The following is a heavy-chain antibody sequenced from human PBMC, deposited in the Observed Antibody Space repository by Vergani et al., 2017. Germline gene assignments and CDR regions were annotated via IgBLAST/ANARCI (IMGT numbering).Heavy chain of an antibody. CDR3: ARSRIYYGARSPDY. Sequence: QVQLQESGPGLVKPSETLSLTCTVSGASVNSYYWSWIRQPPGKGLEWMGYVSFRGDTLYDPSVKGRMTISLNTSSNQFSLYLTSVTAADTAVYYCARSRIYYGARSPDYWGQGTLVTVSS. CDR2: VSFRGDT. J-gene: IGHJ4*02. V-gene: IGHV4-59*02. CDR1: GASVNSYY. D-gene: IGHD4/OR15-4a*01.